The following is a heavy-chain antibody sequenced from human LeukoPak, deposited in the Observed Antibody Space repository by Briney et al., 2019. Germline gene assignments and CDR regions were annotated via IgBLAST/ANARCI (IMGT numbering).Heavy chain of an antibody. CDR3: ARAYCSSTSCYFAFDI. J-gene: IGHJ3*02. CDR2: IYHSGST. Sequence: PSETLSLTCAVSGGSISSGGYSWSWIWQPPGKGLEWIGYIYHSGSTYYNPSLKSRVTISVDRSKNQFSLKLSSVTAADTAVYYCARAYCSSTSCYFAFDIWGQGTMVTVSS. D-gene: IGHD2-2*01. V-gene: IGHV4-30-2*01. CDR1: GGSISSGGYS.